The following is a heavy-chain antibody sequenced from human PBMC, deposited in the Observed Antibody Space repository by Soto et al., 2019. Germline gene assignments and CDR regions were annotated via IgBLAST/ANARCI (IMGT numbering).Heavy chain of an antibody. CDR1: GGSISSYY. D-gene: IGHD6-6*01. V-gene: IGHV4-59*01. CDR3: ARLPIAARRCRSSGDEFDY. J-gene: IGHJ4*02. CDR2: IYYSGST. Sequence: SETLSLTCTVSGGSISSYYWSWIRQPPGKGLEWIGYIYYSGSTNYNPSLKSRVTISVDTSKNQFSLKLSSVTAADTAVYYCARLPIAARRCRSSGDEFDYWGQGTPVTVSS.